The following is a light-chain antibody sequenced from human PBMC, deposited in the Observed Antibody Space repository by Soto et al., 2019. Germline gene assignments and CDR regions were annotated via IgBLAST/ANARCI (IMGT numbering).Light chain of an antibody. CDR2: AAS. CDR3: QHYGSSPYT. V-gene: IGKV3-20*01. J-gene: IGKJ2*01. Sequence: EIVLTQSPGILSLSPGERATLSCRASQSVSSSHLAWYQQKPGQAPRLLIYAASSRATGIPARFSGSGSGTDFTLTISRLEPEDFVMYHCQHYGSSPYTFCQGTKLEIK. CDR1: QSVSSSH.